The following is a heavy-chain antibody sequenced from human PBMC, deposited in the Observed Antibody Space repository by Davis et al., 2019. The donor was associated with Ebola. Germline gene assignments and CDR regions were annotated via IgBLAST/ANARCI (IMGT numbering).Heavy chain of an antibody. CDR1: GGSFSGYY. V-gene: IGHV4-34*01. J-gene: IGHJ6*02. Sequence: PSETLSLTCAVYGGSFSGYYWRWIRQPPGKGLEWIGEINHSGSTNYNPSLKSRVTISVDTSKNQFSLKLSSVTAADTAVYYCARALLGYCSSTSCYRTYYYYYYGMDVWGQGTTVTVSS. CDR2: INHSGST. CDR3: ARALLGYCSSTSCYRTYYYYYYGMDV. D-gene: IGHD2-2*01.